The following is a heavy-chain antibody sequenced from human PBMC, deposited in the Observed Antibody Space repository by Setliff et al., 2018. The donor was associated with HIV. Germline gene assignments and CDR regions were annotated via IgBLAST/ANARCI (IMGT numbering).Heavy chain of an antibody. CDR1: GYSISSGYY. Sequence: SETLSLTCAVSGYSISSGYYWGWIRQPPGKGLEWIGSIHQSGSTYYNPSLKSRVTISVDTSKNQFSLKLSSVTAADTAAYYCARHVLDSNWFDPWGQGTLVTVSS. CDR2: IHQSGST. CDR3: ARHVLDSNWFDP. V-gene: IGHV4-38-2*01. D-gene: IGHD3-9*01. J-gene: IGHJ5*02.